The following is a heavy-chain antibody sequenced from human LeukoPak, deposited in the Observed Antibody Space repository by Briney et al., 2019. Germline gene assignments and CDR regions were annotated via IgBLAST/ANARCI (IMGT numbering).Heavy chain of an antibody. CDR2: IESDGRNT. CDR1: GFTFDDYT. Sequence: PGGSLRLSCAASGFTFDDYTMHWVRQSPGKGLVSVAHIESDGRNTKYADSVKGRFTISRDNAKNTLSLQMNTLRAEDTAVYYCAREKVVAAQYYYYGMDVWGQGTTVTVFS. J-gene: IGHJ6*02. D-gene: IGHD2-15*01. CDR3: AREKVVAAQYYYYGMDV. V-gene: IGHV3-74*01.